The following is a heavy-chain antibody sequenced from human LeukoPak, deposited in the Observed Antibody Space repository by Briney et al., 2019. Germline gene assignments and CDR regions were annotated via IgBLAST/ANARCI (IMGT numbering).Heavy chain of an antibody. CDR3: VSPRGFSYGYFDY. D-gene: IGHD5-18*01. Sequence: PSEALSLTCTVSGGSISSSSAYWGWLRQPPGKGLEWNGSIYYSKNTYYNPSLKSRVTISADTYKNQFSLTLGSVSATDTAVYYCVSPRGFSYGYFDYWGQGTLVTVSS. V-gene: IGHV4-39*01. J-gene: IGHJ4*02. CDR1: GGSISSSSAY. CDR2: IYYSKNT.